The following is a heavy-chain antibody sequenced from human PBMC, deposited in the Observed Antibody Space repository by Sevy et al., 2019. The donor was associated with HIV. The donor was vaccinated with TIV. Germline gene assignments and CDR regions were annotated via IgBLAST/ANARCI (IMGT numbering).Heavy chain of an antibody. CDR1: GFTFSSYA. J-gene: IGHJ6*03. Sequence: GGSLRPSCAASGFTFSSYAMSWVRQAPGKGLEWVSAISGSGGSTYYADSVKGRFTISRDNSKNTLYLQMNSLRAEDTAVYYCAKSRLLHYYYYMDVWGKGTTVTVSS. CDR3: AKSRLLHYYYYMDV. CDR2: ISGSGGST. V-gene: IGHV3-23*01.